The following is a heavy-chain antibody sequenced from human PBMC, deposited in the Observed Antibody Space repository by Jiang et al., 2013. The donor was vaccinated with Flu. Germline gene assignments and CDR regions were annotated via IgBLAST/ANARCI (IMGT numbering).Heavy chain of an antibody. CDR3: ARAGIAAAGRPTQFDY. Sequence: LEWIGSIYHSGSTYYNPSLKSRVTISVDTSKNQFSLKLSSVTAADTAVYYCARAGIAAAGRPTQFDYWGQGTLVTVSS. D-gene: IGHD6-13*01. J-gene: IGHJ4*02. CDR2: IYHSGST. V-gene: IGHV4-38-2*02.